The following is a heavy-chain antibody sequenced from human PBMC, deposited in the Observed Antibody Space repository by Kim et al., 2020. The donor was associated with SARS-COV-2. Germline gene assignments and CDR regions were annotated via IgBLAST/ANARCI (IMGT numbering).Heavy chain of an antibody. Sequence: SVEDRFTISRDNYMNTLYLQMNSLGPDDTAVYYCARSGYNWHDHYYAMDVWGQGTTVTVSS. D-gene: IGHD1-1*01. J-gene: IGHJ6*02. V-gene: IGHV3-30*01. CDR3: ARSGYNWHDHYYAMDV.